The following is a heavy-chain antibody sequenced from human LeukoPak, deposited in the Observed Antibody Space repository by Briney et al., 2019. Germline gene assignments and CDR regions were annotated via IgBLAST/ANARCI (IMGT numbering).Heavy chain of an antibody. CDR3: AKDRSRPYYDFWSGYYDY. V-gene: IGHV3-30*18. Sequence: GGSLRLSCAASGFTLSSYGMHWVRQAPGKGLEWVAVISYDGSNKYYADSVKGRFTISRDNSKNTLYLQMNSLRAEDTAVYYCAKDRSRPYYDFWSGYYDYWGQGTLVTVSS. CDR1: GFTLSSYG. D-gene: IGHD3-3*01. J-gene: IGHJ4*02. CDR2: ISYDGSNK.